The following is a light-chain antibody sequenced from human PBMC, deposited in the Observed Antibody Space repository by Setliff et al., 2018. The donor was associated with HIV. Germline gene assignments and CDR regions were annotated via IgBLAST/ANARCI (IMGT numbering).Light chain of an antibody. CDR2: EVS. CDR3: SSYTSSGTLVV. Sequence: QSALTQPASVSGSPGQSISIPCTGNSSNVGKFDLVSWYRQHPGKAPELTIYEVSKRPSGVSKRFSGSKSGDAAFLTISGLQPDDEADYYCSSYTSSGTLVVFGGGTK. V-gene: IGLV2-14*02. J-gene: IGLJ2*01. CDR1: SSNVGKFDL.